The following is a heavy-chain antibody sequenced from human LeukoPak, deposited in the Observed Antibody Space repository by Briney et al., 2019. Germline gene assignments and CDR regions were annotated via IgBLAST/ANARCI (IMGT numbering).Heavy chain of an antibody. CDR3: ARGAYVFPAYYFDY. Sequence: PSETLSLTCAVYGGSFSGYYWSWNRQPPGKGLEWIGEINHSGSTNYNPSLKSRVTISVDTSKNQFSLKLSSVTAADTAVYYCARGAYVFPAYYFDYWGQGTLVTVSS. CDR2: INHSGST. J-gene: IGHJ4*02. D-gene: IGHD2-15*01. V-gene: IGHV4-34*01. CDR1: GGSFSGYY.